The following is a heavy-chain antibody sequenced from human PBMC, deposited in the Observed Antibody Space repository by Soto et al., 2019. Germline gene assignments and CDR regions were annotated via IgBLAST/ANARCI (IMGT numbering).Heavy chain of an antibody. J-gene: IGHJ5*02. V-gene: IGHV4-30-2*01. D-gene: IGHD3-10*01. CDR1: GDSISSGGYS. CDR3: ARAGTTMVRGVISGWFDP. Sequence: SETLSLTCAVSGDSISSGGYSWTWIRQPPGKGLEWIGFIYHTGTTYYNPSLKSRVTISVDRSKNQFSLKLNSVTAADTAVYYCARAGTTMVRGVISGWFDPWGQGTLVTVSS. CDR2: IYHTGTT.